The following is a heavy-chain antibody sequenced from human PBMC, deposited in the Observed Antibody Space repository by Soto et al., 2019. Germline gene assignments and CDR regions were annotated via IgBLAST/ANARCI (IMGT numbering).Heavy chain of an antibody. CDR2: ISDGGRST. CDR3: AKDRAYSIVGTNTAALDY. D-gene: IGHD1-26*01. Sequence: SLRLSCAGSGFRFRDYAMGWVRQAPGRGLEWVSFISDGGRSTYYADSVKGRFTISRDNSKNTLYLQLSSLRAEDTAVYYCAKDRAYSIVGTNTAALDYWGQGTLVTVSS. CDR1: GFRFRDYA. J-gene: IGHJ4*02. V-gene: IGHV3-23*01.